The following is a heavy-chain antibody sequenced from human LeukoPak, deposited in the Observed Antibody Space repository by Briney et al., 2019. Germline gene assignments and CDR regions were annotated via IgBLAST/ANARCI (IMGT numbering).Heavy chain of an antibody. Sequence: ASVKVSCKASGYTFTSYGISWVRQAPGQGLEWMGRISAYNGNTNYAQKLQGRVTMTTDTSTSTAYMELRSLKSDDTAVYSCARGGAGCSSGWFRSYYMDVWGKGTTVTISS. CDR1: GYTFTSYG. CDR3: ARGGAGCSSGWFRSYYMDV. D-gene: IGHD6-19*01. CDR2: ISAYNGNT. J-gene: IGHJ6*03. V-gene: IGHV1-18*01.